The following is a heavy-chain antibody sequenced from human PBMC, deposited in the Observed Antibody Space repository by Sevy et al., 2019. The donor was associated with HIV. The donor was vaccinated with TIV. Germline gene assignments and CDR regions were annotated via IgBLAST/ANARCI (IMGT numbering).Heavy chain of an antibody. V-gene: IGHV3-23*01. Sequence: GGSLRLSCADSGFTFSNYAMAWVRQAPGKGLEWVSAISVSGHFTYYADSVRGRFTVSRDKSKNTLFLQMNSLRAEDTAVSYCAIKITMIRGDQGPFDYWGQGTLVTVSS. J-gene: IGHJ4*02. D-gene: IGHD3-10*01. CDR2: ISVSGHFT. CDR3: AIKITMIRGDQGPFDY. CDR1: GFTFSNYA.